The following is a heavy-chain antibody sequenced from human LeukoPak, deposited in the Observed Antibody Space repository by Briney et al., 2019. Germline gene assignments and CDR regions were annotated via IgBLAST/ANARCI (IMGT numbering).Heavy chain of an antibody. CDR2: INPSGGST. J-gene: IGHJ4*02. D-gene: IGHD4-23*01. CDR1: GYTFTSYY. CDR3: ARDRVATVVTPRYYFDY. V-gene: IGHV1-46*01. Sequence: GASVKVSCKASGYTFTSYYMHWVRQAPGQGLEWMGIINPSGGSTSYAQKFQGRVTMTRDTSISTAYMELSRLRSDDTAVYYCARDRVATVVTPRYYFDYWGQGTLVTVSS.